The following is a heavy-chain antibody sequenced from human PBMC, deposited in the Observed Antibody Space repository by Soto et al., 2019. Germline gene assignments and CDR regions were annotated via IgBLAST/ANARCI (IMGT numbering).Heavy chain of an antibody. CDR1: GFTFSSYA. CDR3: ARGGYCSSTSCYRYGMDV. J-gene: IGHJ6*02. Sequence: LRLSCAASGFTFSSYAMHWVRQAPGKGLEWVAVISYDGSNKYYADSVKGRFTISRDNSKNTLYLQMNSLRAEDTAVYYCARGGYCSSTSCYRYGMDVWGQGTTVTVSS. V-gene: IGHV3-30-3*01. D-gene: IGHD2-2*03. CDR2: ISYDGSNK.